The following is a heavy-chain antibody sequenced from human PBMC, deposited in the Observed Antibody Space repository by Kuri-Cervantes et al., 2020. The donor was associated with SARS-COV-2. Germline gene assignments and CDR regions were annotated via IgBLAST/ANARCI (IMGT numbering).Heavy chain of an antibody. CDR2: IYYGGTT. V-gene: IGHV4-34*09. CDR3: ARGLSTNRPRY. CDR1: GGSFSDSY. J-gene: IGHJ4*02. Sequence: SETLSLTCAVYGGSFSDSYWNWIRQPPEKGLEWIGYIYYGGTTYYNPSLKSLITISVDTSKNQFSLKLTSVTAADTAVYYCARGLSTNRPRYWGQGTLVTVSS. D-gene: IGHD2-8*01.